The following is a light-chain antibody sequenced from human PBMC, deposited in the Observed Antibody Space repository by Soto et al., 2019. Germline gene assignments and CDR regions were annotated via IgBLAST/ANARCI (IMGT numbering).Light chain of an antibody. CDR2: GAS. CDR1: QSVSSSY. J-gene: IGKJ3*01. V-gene: IGKV3-20*01. CDR3: QQYGSSPLT. Sequence: EIVFTQSPGTLSLSPGERATLFCRASQSVSSSYLAWYQQKPGQAPRLLIYGASSRATGIPDRFSGSGSGTDFTLTISRLEPEDFAVYYCQQYGSSPLTFGPGTKVDIK.